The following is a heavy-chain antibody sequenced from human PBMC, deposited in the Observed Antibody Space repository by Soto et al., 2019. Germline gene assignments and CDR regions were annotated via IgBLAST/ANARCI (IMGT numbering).Heavy chain of an antibody. CDR2: MNPNSGNT. J-gene: IGHJ6*02. V-gene: IGHV1-8*01. D-gene: IGHD6-13*01. Sequence: ASVKVSCKASGYTFTSYDINWVRQATGQGLEWMGWMNPNSGNTGYAQKFQGRVTMTRNTSISTAYMELSSLRSEDTAVYYCARRGYSSSGYYYYYYGMDVWGQGTTVTVSS. CDR1: GYTFTSYD. CDR3: ARRGYSSSGYYYYYYGMDV.